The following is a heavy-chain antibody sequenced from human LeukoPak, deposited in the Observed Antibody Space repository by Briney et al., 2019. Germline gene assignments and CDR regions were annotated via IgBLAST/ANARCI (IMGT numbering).Heavy chain of an antibody. CDR1: GGSISSYY. D-gene: IGHD3-9*01. V-gene: IGHV4-59*08. CDR2: IYYSGST. Sequence: PSETLSLTCTVSGGSISSYYWSWVRQPPGKGLEWVGDIYYSGSTNYNPSLKSRVTISVDTSKNQFSLKLSSVTAADTAVYYCARHVSPSLRDRNYDILTGPKPLYYFDYWGQGALVTVSS. J-gene: IGHJ4*02. CDR3: ARHVSPSLRDRNYDILTGPKPLYYFDY.